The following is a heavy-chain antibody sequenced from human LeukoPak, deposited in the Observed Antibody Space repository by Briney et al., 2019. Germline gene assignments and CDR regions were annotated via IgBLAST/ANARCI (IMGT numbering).Heavy chain of an antibody. CDR1: GFTFSSYA. J-gene: IGHJ4*02. V-gene: IGHV3-30*18. CDR2: TSYEGSNK. D-gene: IGHD3-9*01. Sequence: PGGSLRLSCAASGFTFSSYAMHWVRQAPGKGREWVAVTSYEGSNKYYADSVKGRFTISRDNSRNTLHLQMNSLRAEDTAVYSCAKASLRYFVWFSDYWGQGTLVTVSS. CDR3: AKASLRYFVWFSDY.